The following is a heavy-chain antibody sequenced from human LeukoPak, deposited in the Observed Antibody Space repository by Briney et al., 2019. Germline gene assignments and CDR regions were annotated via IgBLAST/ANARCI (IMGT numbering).Heavy chain of an antibody. CDR1: GFTFSSYA. J-gene: IGHJ5*02. CDR2: IYPDGNNK. CDR3: AKDWSGDYNWSDP. Sequence: GGSLRLSCAASGFTFSSYAMSWVRQAPGKGLEWVACIYPDGNNKDYADSVKGRFIISRDNSKNILFLQMNSLRPEDTAVYYCAKDWSGDYNWSDPWGQGTLVTVSS. V-gene: IGHV3-30*02. D-gene: IGHD3-3*01.